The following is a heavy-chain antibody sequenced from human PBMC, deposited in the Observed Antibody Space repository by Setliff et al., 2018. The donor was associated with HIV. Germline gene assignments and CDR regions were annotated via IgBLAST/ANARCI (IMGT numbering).Heavy chain of an antibody. D-gene: IGHD3-10*01. CDR2: INVYNGDT. Sequence: ASVMVSCKASGYPFTNFGVSWVRQAPGQGLEWMAWINVYNGDTNFALKFQGRVTMTKDTSTGTAYMELSSLRSDDTAVYYCATDRTQTGSNMVRGRIVDPARYPLDYWGQGTLVTVSS. CDR1: GYPFTNFG. J-gene: IGHJ4*02. CDR3: ATDRTQTGSNMVRGRIVDPARYPLDY. V-gene: IGHV1-18*01.